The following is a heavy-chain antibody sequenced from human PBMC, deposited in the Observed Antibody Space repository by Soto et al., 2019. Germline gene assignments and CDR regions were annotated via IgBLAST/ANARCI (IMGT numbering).Heavy chain of an antibody. J-gene: IGHJ5*02. V-gene: IGHV3-7*01. Sequence: GGSLRLSCAASGFTFSSYWMSWVRQAPGKGLEWVANIKQDGSEKYYVDSVKGRFTISRDNAKNSLYLQMNSLRAEDTAVYYCSRSSSGWYPNWFDPWGQGTLVTVSS. CDR1: GFTFSSYW. CDR3: SRSSSGWYPNWFDP. CDR2: IKQDGSEK. D-gene: IGHD6-19*01.